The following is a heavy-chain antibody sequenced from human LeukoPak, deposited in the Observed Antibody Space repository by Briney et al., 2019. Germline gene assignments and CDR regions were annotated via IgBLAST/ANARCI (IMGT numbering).Heavy chain of an antibody. V-gene: IGHV3-7*01. J-gene: IGHJ5*02. CDR3: ARGVTGTTPRNNWFDP. Sequence: GVLRLSCAASGFTFSSYWMSWVRQAPGKGLEWVANIKQDGSEKYYVDSVKGRFTISRDNAKNSLYLQMNSLRAEDTAVYYCARGVTGTTPRNNWFDPGGQGTLVTVSS. D-gene: IGHD1-7*01. CDR2: IKQDGSEK. CDR1: GFTFSSYW.